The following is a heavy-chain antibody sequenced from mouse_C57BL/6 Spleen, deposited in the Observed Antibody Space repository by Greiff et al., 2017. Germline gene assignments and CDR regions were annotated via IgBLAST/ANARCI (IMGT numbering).Heavy chain of an antibody. CDR3: ARAPFYDGYYDYAMDY. Sequence: EVHLVESGGGLVQPGGSLSLSCAASGFTFTDYYMSWVRQPPGKALEWLGFIRNKANGYTTEYSASVKGRFTISRGNSQSILYLQMNALRAEDSATYYCARAPFYDGYYDYAMDYWGQGTSVTVSS. CDR1: GFTFTDYY. D-gene: IGHD2-3*01. J-gene: IGHJ4*01. CDR2: IRNKANGYTT. V-gene: IGHV7-3*01.